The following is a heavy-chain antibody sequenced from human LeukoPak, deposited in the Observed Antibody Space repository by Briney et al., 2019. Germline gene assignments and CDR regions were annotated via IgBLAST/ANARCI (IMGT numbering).Heavy chain of an antibody. Sequence: GGSLRLSCAASGFTYSSYAISWVRQAPGKGLEWVSAISGSGGSTYYADSVKGRFTISRDNSKNTLYLQMNSLRAEDTAVYYCAKLPYYDGSGSAENWGQGTLVTVSS. D-gene: IGHD3-10*01. CDR2: ISGSGGST. V-gene: IGHV3-23*01. J-gene: IGHJ4*02. CDR1: GFTYSSYA. CDR3: AKLPYYDGSGSAEN.